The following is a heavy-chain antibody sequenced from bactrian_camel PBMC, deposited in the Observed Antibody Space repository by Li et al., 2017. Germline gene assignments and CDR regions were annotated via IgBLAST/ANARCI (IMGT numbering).Heavy chain of an antibody. CDR3: AADLPPYGSSCPGSLGY. Sequence: DVQLVESGGGSVQAGGSLRLSCAFSGYTYSGNCMAWFRQAPGKEREGVATIYTGDGTTSYADSVKGRFTISQDNAKSTVYLQMSSLKPEDTAVYYCAADLPPYGSSCPGSLGYWGQGTQVTVS. CDR1: GYTYSGNC. D-gene: IGHD6*01. J-gene: IGHJ6*01. CDR2: IYTGDGTT. V-gene: IGHV3S40*01.